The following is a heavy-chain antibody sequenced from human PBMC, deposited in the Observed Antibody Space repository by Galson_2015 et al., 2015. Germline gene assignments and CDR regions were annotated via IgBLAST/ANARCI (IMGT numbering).Heavy chain of an antibody. CDR1: GFTFSSYC. V-gene: IGHV3-7*05. Sequence: LILSCAASGFTFSSYCMTWVRQAPGKGLEWVANINQEGSEKYYVGSVTGRFTISRDNAKNSLYLQMYSLRAEDTAVYYCARDIVPPGLAFDYWGQGILVTVSS. D-gene: IGHD2-2*01. CDR2: INQEGSEK. CDR3: ARDIVPPGLAFDY. J-gene: IGHJ4*02.